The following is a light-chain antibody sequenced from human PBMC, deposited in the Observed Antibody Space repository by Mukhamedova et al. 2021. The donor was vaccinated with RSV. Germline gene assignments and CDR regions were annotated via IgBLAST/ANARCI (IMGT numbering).Light chain of an antibody. V-gene: IGLV3-19*01. CDR2: GKH. CDR3: QSRDSSGSHLV. CDR1: TLRSYY. J-gene: IGLJ2*01. Sequence: GATLRSYYAAWYQHKPGQAPLLVMYGKHHRPPGIPDRFSGSGSRDTASLTISGAQAEDEAAYYCQSRDSSGSHLVFGGGTQLTVL.